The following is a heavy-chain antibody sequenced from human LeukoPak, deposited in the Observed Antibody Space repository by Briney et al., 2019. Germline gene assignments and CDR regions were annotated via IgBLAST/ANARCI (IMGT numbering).Heavy chain of an antibody. Sequence: GASLKISCKTSGSRFTRYWIAWVRQTPGKGLEGMGIVFPDDSDTRYSPAFQGQVTVSADKSITTAYLHWSSLKASDTAVYYCARTSGTYFPFDYWGQGTLVTVSS. J-gene: IGHJ4*02. CDR2: VFPDDSDT. V-gene: IGHV5-51*01. D-gene: IGHD1-26*01. CDR3: ARTSGTYFPFDY. CDR1: GSRFTRYW.